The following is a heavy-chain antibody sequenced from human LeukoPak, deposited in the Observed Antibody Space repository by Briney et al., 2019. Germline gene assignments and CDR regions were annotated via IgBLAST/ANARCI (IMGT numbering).Heavy chain of an antibody. CDR3: ARSAYYDILTGYSPGAFDY. J-gene: IGHJ4*02. CDR2: IIPIFGTA. V-gene: IGHV1-69*01. D-gene: IGHD3-9*01. CDR1: GGTFSSYA. Sequence: ASVKVSYKASGGTFSSYAISWVRQAPGQGLEWMGGIIPIFGTANYAQKFQGRVTITADESTSTAYMELSSLRSEDTAVYYCARSAYYDILTGYSPGAFDYWGQGTLVTVSS.